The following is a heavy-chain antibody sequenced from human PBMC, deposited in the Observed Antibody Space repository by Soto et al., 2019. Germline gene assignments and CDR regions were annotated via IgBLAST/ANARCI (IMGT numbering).Heavy chain of an antibody. D-gene: IGHD3-22*01. V-gene: IGHV1-2*02. CDR3: TKDDPNYYVSSVYVPAFDI. CDR1: GGGFRSCA. Sequence: SVKVSWKASGGGFRSCAISWVRQVPGQGLEWMGWINPNSGGTNYAQKFQGRVTMTRDTSISTAYMELSRLRSDDTTVHSCTKDDPNYYVSSVYVPAFDIWAQGTMVTVSS. CDR2: INPNSGGT. J-gene: IGHJ3*02.